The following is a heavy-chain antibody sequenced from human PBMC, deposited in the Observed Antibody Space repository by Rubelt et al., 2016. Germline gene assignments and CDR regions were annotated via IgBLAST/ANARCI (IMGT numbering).Heavy chain of an antibody. CDR3: ARLILGAALETTYFDN. CDR1: GFTFGDYS. D-gene: IGHD1-26*01. V-gene: IGHV3-49*03. CDR2: IRGKTYGETT. J-gene: IGHJ4*02. Sequence: EVQLVDSGGGLVQPGRSLRLSCSSSGFTFGDYSLSWFRQAPGKGLEWVGLIRGKTYGETTDYGASVEGRFSAARDDSKNTAYLHMNSLITEDTAVYFCARLILGAALETTYFDNWGQGAQVTVSS.